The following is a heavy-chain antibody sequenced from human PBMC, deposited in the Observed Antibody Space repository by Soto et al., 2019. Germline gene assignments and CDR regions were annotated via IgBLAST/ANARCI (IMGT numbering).Heavy chain of an antibody. CDR1: GGSFSGYY. CDR3: ARGLTYYYDSSGYWAPYNWFDP. V-gene: IGHV4-34*01. J-gene: IGHJ5*02. Sequence: SETLSLTCAVYGGSFSGYYWIWIRQPPGKGLEWIGEINHSGSTNYNPSLKSRVTISVDTSKNQFSLKLSSVTAADTAVYYCARGLTYYYDSSGYWAPYNWFDPWGQGTLVTVSS. CDR2: INHSGST. D-gene: IGHD3-22*01.